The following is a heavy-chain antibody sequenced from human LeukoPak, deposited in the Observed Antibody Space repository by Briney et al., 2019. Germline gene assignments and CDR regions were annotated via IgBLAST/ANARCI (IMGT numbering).Heavy chain of an antibody. CDR2: ISRISSYT. J-gene: IGHJ5*02. V-gene: IGHV3-11*05. CDR3: ARDCRHYYGSGRGDWFDP. D-gene: IGHD3-10*01. CDR1: GFTFSDYY. Sequence: RGSLRLSCAASGFTFSDYYMSWIRQAPGKGLEWVSYISRISSYTNYADSAKGRFTSSRDNAKNSLYLQMISVRAEDAAVYYCARDCRHYYGSGRGDWFDPWGQGTLVTVSS.